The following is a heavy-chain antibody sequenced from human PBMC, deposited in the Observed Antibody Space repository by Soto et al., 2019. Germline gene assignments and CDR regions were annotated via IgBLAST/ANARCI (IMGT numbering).Heavy chain of an antibody. Sequence: GGSLRLSCAASGFTFSSYSMNWVRQAPWKGLEWVSSSSSSSSYIYYADSVKGRFTISRDNAKNSLYLQMNSLRAEDTAVYYCASKYCSSTSCYVWWFDPWGQGTLVTVSS. CDR1: GFTFSSYS. V-gene: IGHV3-21*01. CDR3: ASKYCSSTSCYVWWFDP. D-gene: IGHD2-2*01. J-gene: IGHJ5*02. CDR2: SSSSSSYI.